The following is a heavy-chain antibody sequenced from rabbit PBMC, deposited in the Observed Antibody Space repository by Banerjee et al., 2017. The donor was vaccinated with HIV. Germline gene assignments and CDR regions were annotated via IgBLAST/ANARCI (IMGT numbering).Heavy chain of an antibody. D-gene: IGHD1-1*01. J-gene: IGHJ6*01. V-gene: IGHV1S45*01. Sequence: QEQLVESGGGLVTLGGSLKLSCKASELDFTSSGISWVRQAPGKGLEWIACIYVGSSGRTWYASWAKGRSTISKTSSTTVTLQMTSLTAADTATYFCARNMGYGSSSGYYGLWGPGTLVTVS. CDR3: ARNMGYGSSSGYYGL. CDR1: ELDFTSSG. CDR2: IYVGSSGRT.